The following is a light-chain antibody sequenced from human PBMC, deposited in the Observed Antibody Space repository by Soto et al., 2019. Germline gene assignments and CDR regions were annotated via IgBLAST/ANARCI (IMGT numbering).Light chain of an antibody. CDR2: KVT. CDR3: SSYTSSSTVI. Sequence: QSALTQPASVSGSPGQSITISCTGTSSDLGLHNFVSWYQQHPGKAPKLMIYKVTDRPSGVSNRFSGSRSGNTASLTISGLQAEDEADYYCSSYTSSSTVIFGGGTKVTVL. J-gene: IGLJ2*01. CDR1: SSDLGLHNF. V-gene: IGLV2-14*01.